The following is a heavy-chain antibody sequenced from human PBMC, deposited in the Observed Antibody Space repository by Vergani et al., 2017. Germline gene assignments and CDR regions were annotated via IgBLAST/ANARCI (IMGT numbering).Heavy chain of an antibody. CDR3: ARHQSGYDDAFDI. D-gene: IGHD5-12*01. CDR2: IDPSDSYT. V-gene: IGHV5-10-1*01. CDR1: GYIFTSYW. Sequence: EVQLVQSGAEVKKPGESLRISCKGSGYIFTSYWISWVRQMPGKGLEWMGRIDPSDSYTNYSPSFQGHVTSSADKSISTAYLQWSSLKDSDTAMYDCARHQSGYDDAFDIWGQGTMVTVSS. J-gene: IGHJ3*02.